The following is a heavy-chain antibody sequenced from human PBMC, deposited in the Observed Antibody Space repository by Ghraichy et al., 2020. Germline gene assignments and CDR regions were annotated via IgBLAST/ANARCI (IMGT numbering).Heavy chain of an antibody. D-gene: IGHD3-9*01. J-gene: IGHJ3*02. CDR1: GGSISSYY. Sequence: SQTLSLTCTVSGGSISSYYWSWIRQPPGKGLEWIGYIYYSGSTNYNPSLKSRVTISVDTSKNQFSLKLSSVTAADTAVYYCAREGLAAYYDILTGYRTRDAFDIWGQGTMVTVSS. CDR2: IYYSGST. CDR3: AREGLAAYYDILTGYRTRDAFDI. V-gene: IGHV4-59*01.